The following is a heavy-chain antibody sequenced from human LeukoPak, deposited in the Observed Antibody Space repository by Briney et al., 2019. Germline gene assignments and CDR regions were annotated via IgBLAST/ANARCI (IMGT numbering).Heavy chain of an antibody. Sequence: PSETLSLTCAVSGGSISSSNWWSWVRQPPGKGLEWIGEIYHSGSTNYNPSLKSRVTISVDKSKNQFSLKLSSVTAADTAVYYCARDLGYCSSTSCSSDAFDIWGQGTMVTVSS. D-gene: IGHD2-2*01. CDR1: GGSISSSNW. J-gene: IGHJ3*02. CDR2: IYHSGST. V-gene: IGHV4-4*02. CDR3: ARDLGYCSSTSCSSDAFDI.